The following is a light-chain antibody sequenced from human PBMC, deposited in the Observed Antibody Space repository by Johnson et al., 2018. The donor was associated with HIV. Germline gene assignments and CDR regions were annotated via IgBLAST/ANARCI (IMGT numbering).Light chain of an antibody. CDR1: SSNIENNY. CDR2: ENN. J-gene: IGLJ1*01. CDR3: GTWDSSLSAGEYV. Sequence: QPVLTQPPSVSAAPGQKVTISCSGSSSNIENNYVSWYQQLPGTAPKVLIYENNKRPSGIPDRFSGSKSGTSATLDITGLQTGDEADYYCGTWDSSLSAGEYVCGTGTKVTVL. V-gene: IGLV1-51*02.